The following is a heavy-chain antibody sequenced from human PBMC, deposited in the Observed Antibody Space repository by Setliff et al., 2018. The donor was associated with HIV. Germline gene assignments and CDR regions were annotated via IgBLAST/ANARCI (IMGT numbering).Heavy chain of an antibody. CDR2: FHYNGDS. CDR3: ARGRRSTSSYYYYYYMDV. D-gene: IGHD2-2*01. V-gene: IGHV4-39*07. J-gene: IGHJ6*03. Sequence: SETLSLTCTVSGDSVNDRSYFWGWIRQPPGKGLEWIGTFHYNGDSRYNPSLKSRVTISVDTSKNQFSLKLSSVTAADTAVYYCARGRRSTSSYYYYYYMDVWGKGTTVTVSS. CDR1: GDSVNDRSYF.